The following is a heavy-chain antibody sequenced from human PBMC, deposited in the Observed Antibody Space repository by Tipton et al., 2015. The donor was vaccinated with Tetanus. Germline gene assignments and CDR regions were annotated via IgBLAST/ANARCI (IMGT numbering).Heavy chain of an antibody. V-gene: IGHV4-59*01. Sequence: GLVKPSETLSLTCGVFGDYLSDYYWTWIRQPPGKEPEWVGYVYHSGATNYHPSLKSRLAISADTSKNQFSLNLRPVITADTAVYYCARANNDYPKKGPFDYWGQGILVTVSS. CDR3: ARANNDYPKKGPFDY. J-gene: IGHJ4*02. CDR1: GDYLSDYY. D-gene: IGHD5-12*01. CDR2: VYHSGAT.